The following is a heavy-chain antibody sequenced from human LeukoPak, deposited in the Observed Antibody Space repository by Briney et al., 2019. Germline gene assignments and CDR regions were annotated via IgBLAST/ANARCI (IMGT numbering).Heavy chain of an antibody. V-gene: IGHV4-34*01. CDR3: ASRPNCDFYSGVNY. CDR1: GGSFSGYY. CDR2: INHSGST. D-gene: IGHD3-3*01. J-gene: IGHJ4*02. Sequence: SETLSLTCAVYGGSFSGYYWSWIRQPPGKGLEWIGEINHSGSTNYNPSLKSRVTISVDTSKNQFSLKLSSVTAADTAVYYCASRPNCDFYSGVNYWGQGTLVTFSS.